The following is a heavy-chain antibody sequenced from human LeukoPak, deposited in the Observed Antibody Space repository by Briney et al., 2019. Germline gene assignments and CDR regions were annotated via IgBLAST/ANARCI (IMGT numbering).Heavy chain of an antibody. V-gene: IGHV4-59*07. CDR2: LFFGGST. D-gene: IGHD6-19*01. CDR3: ARAGGGWSFDY. CDR1: GASISTFY. Sequence: PSDTLSLTCTLSGASISTFYWRWLRPPPGKGLEWIGYLFFGGSTNYNPSLKSRVTISSDTSKNQLSLKLTSVTAADTAVYYCARAGGGWSFDYLGQGTLVTVSS. J-gene: IGHJ4*02.